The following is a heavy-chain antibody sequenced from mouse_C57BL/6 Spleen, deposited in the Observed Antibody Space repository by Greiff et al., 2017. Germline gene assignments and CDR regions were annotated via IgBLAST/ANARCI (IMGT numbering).Heavy chain of an antibody. CDR1: GYTFTSYW. J-gene: IGHJ4*01. CDR3: ARNIGEDLYYAMDY. CDR2: IDPNSGGT. V-gene: IGHV1-72*01. Sequence: VKLQQPGAELVKPGASVKLSCKASGYTFTSYWMHWVKQRPGRGLEWIGRIDPNSGGTKYNEKFKSKATLTVDKPSSTAYMQLSSLTSEDSAVYYCARNIGEDLYYAMDYWGQGTSVTVSS.